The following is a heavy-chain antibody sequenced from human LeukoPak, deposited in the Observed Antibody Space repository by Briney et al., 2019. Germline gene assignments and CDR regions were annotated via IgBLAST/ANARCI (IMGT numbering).Heavy chain of an antibody. CDR1: GGSISSYY. CDR3: ARDLWRSAYYYDSSGRVDAFDI. V-gene: IGHV4-59*01. J-gene: IGHJ3*02. Sequence: SETLSLTCTVSGGSISSYYWSWIRQPPGKGLEWIGYIYYSGSTNYNPSLKSRVTISVDTSKNQFSLKLSSVTAADTAVYYCARDLWRSAYYYDSSGRVDAFDIWGQGTMVTVSS. D-gene: IGHD3-22*01. CDR2: IYYSGST.